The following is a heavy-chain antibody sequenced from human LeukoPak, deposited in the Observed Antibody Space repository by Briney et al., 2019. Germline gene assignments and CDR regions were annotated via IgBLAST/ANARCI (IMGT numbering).Heavy chain of an antibody. V-gene: IGHV1-69*04. D-gene: IGHD3-3*01. CDR1: GGTFSSYA. J-gene: IGHJ4*02. Sequence: SVKVSCKASGGTFSSYAISWVRQAPGQGLEWMGRIIPIPGIANYAQKFQGRVTITADKSTSTAYMELSSLRSEDTAVYYCARAANLGVAAKEDYYWGQGTLVTVSS. CDR2: IIPIPGIA. CDR3: ARAANLGVAAKEDYY.